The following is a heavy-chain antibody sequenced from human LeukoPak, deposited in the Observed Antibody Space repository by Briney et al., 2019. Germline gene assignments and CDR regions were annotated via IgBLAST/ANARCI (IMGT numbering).Heavy chain of an antibody. CDR2: ISGNSGST. D-gene: IGHD3-3*01. Sequence: PGGSLRLSCAASGFTFRSSAMNWVRQAPGKGLQWVSLISGNSGSTYCSDSVKGRFTISRDNSENTLYLQMNSLRAEDTAVYYCTKAHAVFGDPLDYWGQGALVTVSS. CDR1: GFTFRSSA. CDR3: TKAHAVFGDPLDY. V-gene: IGHV3-23*01. J-gene: IGHJ4*02.